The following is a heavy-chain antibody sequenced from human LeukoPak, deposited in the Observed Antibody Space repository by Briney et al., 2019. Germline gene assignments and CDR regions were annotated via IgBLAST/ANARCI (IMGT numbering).Heavy chain of an antibody. J-gene: IGHJ4*02. D-gene: IGHD3-10*01. Sequence: GGSLRLSCVASGFTFSNAWMNWVRQAPGKGLEWVGRIKSKTDGGTADYTISRHDSKNTLYLPMNSLKTEDTAVYYCTTPGIDYSYCWGQGTLVTVSS. CDR2: IKSKTDGGTA. CDR1: GFTFSNAW. CDR3: TTPGIDYSYC. V-gene: IGHV3-15*07.